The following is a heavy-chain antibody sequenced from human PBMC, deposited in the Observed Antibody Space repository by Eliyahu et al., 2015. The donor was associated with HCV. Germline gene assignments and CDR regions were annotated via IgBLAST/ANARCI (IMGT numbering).Heavy chain of an antibody. CDR2: ISWNSGSL. D-gene: IGHD6-13*01. CDR1: GFTFDDYA. Sequence: EVQLVESGGGLVQPGRSLRLSCAASGFTFDDYAMHWVRQAPGKGLEWVSGISWNSGSLGLAGSVKGRFTISRDNAKNSLYLQMNSLRAEDTALYYCAKDPRIAAAEVGLSWFDPWGQGTLVTVSS. J-gene: IGHJ5*02. V-gene: IGHV3-9*01. CDR3: AKDPRIAAAEVGLSWFDP.